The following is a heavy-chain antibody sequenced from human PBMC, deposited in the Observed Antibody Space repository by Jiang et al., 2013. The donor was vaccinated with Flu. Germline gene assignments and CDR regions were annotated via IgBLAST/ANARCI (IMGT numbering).Heavy chain of an antibody. Sequence: AASGFTFSSYEMNWVHQAPGKGLEWVSYISSSGSTIYYADSVKGRFTISRDNAKNSLYLQMNSLRAEDTAVYYCARASLNDFWSGYSPAGIDYWGQGTLVTVSS. J-gene: IGHJ4*02. D-gene: IGHD3-3*01. CDR3: ARASLNDFWSGYSPAGIDY. CDR1: GFTFSSYE. CDR2: ISSSGSTI. V-gene: IGHV3-48*03.